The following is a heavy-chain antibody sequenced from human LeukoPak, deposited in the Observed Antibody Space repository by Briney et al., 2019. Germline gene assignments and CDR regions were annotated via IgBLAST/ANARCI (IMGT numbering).Heavy chain of an antibody. V-gene: IGHV4-4*07. CDR3: ARVDIRTAFFDY. J-gene: IGHJ4*02. CDR2: IYSSGST. Sequence: SETLSLTCTVSGGSINSYYWSWIRQPAGEGLEWIGRIYSSGSTGYNPSLKSRVTMSLDTSMNQFSLNLSSVTAAYTAVYYCARVDIRTAFFDYWGQGTLVTVSS. D-gene: IGHD5-12*01. CDR1: GGSINSYY.